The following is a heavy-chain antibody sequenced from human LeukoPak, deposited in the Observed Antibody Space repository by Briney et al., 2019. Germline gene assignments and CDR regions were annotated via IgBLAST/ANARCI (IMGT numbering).Heavy chain of an antibody. CDR2: IRQDGGLK. CDR3: AREIVGAIKSYFDY. Sequence: GGSLRLSCTASGFTFSSYWMSWVRQAPGKGLEWVANIRQDGGLKHYVDSVKGRFTISRDNAENSLYLQMNSLRAEDTAVYYCAREIVGAIKSYFDYWGQGTLVTVSS. CDR1: GFTFSSYW. J-gene: IGHJ4*02. V-gene: IGHV3-7*01. D-gene: IGHD1-26*01.